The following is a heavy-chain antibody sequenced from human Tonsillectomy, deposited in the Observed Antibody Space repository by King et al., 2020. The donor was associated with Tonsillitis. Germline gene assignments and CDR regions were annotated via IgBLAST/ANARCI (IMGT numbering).Heavy chain of an antibody. J-gene: IGHJ4*02. D-gene: IGHD1-14*01. CDR1: GYTFTSYY. Sequence: QLVRSGAEVKKPGASVKVSCKASGYTFTSYYLHWVRQAPGQALEWMGIINPSGGSTTYAQNFQGRVTMTRDTSTSTVYMELSSLRSEDTAVYYCARARVYPGYFDYWGQGTLVTVSS. CDR2: INPSGGST. V-gene: IGHV1-46*01. CDR3: ARARVYPGYFDY.